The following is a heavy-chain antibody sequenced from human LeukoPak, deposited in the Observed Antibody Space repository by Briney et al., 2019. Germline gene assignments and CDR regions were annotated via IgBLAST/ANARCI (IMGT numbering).Heavy chain of an antibody. CDR3: ARTYYYDSSGYFSTGAFDI. V-gene: IGHV2-70*11. CDR1: GFSLSTSGMC. CDR2: IDWDDDK. J-gene: IGHJ3*02. D-gene: IGHD3-22*01. Sequence: SGPALVKPTQTLTLTCTFSGFSLSTSGMCVSWIRQPPGKALEWLARIDWDDDKYYSTSLKTRLTISKDTSKNQVVLTMTNMDPVDTATYYCARTYYYDSSGYFSTGAFDIWGQGTMVTVSS.